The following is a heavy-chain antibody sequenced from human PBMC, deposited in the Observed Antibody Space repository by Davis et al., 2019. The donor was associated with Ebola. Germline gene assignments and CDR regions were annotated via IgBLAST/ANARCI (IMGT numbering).Heavy chain of an antibody. Sequence: GESLKISCVASGFTFNNYAMSWVRQAPGKGLEWVSGISGNGESTNYADSVKGRFTVSRDNSKNTMYLQMNTLRAEDTAVFHCAKDTASGWSTGYFDLWGQGTLVTVSS. D-gene: IGHD6-19*01. J-gene: IGHJ5*02. CDR3: AKDTASGWSTGYFDL. V-gene: IGHV3-23*01. CDR2: ISGNGEST. CDR1: GFTFNNYA.